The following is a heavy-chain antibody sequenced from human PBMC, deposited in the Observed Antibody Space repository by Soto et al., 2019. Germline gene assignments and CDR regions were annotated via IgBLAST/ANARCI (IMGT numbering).Heavy chain of an antibody. V-gene: IGHV1-8*01. Sequence: ASVKVSCKASGYTFTSYDINWVRQATGQGLEWMGWMNPNSGNTGYAQKFQGRVTMTRNTSISTAYMELSSLRSEDTAVYYCASEHSYGYYYYYGMDVWGQGTTVTVSS. CDR3: ASEHSYGYYYYYGMDV. CDR1: GYTFTSYD. J-gene: IGHJ6*02. D-gene: IGHD5-18*01. CDR2: MNPNSGNT.